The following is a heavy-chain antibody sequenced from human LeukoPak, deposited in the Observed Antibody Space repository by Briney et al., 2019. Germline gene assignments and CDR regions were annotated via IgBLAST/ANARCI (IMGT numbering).Heavy chain of an antibody. J-gene: IGHJ4*02. CDR3: ARVDMITFGGVIASYYFDY. CDR1: GGSISSYY. Sequence: SETLSLTCTVSGGSISSYYWSWIRQPPGKGLEWIGYIYYSGSTNCNPSLKSRVTISVDTSKNQFSLKLSSVTAADAAVYYCARVDMITFGGVIASYYFDYWGQGTLVTVSS. D-gene: IGHD3-16*02. CDR2: IYYSGST. V-gene: IGHV4-59*01.